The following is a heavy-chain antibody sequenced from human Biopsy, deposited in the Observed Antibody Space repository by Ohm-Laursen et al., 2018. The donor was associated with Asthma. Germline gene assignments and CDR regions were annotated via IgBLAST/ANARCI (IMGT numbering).Heavy chain of an antibody. CDR1: GDSLGSFINYA. CDR2: LIPVLGTA. V-gene: IGHV1-69*13. Sequence: ASVKVSCKVSGDSLGSFINYAISWVRQAPRQGLEWMGGLIPVLGTADYAPMFEGRVTITADESTSTAYLELTSLRFEDTAVYYCARGYSGTDRIVYYYSGMEVWGQGTTVTVSS. D-gene: IGHD5-12*01. J-gene: IGHJ6*02. CDR3: ARGYSGTDRIVYYYSGMEV.